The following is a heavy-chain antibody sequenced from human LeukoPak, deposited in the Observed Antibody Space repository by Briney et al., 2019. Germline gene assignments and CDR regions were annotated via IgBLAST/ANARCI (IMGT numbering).Heavy chain of an antibody. D-gene: IGHD6-19*01. J-gene: IGHJ5*02. CDR3: ARDRRYSSGSTQHGWFDP. CDR2: MNPNSGNT. V-gene: IGHV1-8*01. Sequence: GASVKVSCKASGYTFTSYDINWVRQATGQGLEWMGWMNPNSGNTGYAQKFQGRVTMTRNTSISTAYMELSSLRSEDTAVYYCARDRRYSSGSTQHGWFDPWGQGTLVTVSS. CDR1: GYTFTSYD.